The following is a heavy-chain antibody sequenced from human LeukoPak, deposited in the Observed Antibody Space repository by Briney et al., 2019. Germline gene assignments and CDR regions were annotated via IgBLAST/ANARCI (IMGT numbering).Heavy chain of an antibody. D-gene: IGHD3-9*01. CDR2: TSSSGSTI. J-gene: IGHJ4*02. CDR1: GITFSSYG. Sequence: PGGSLRLSCAASGITFSSYGMNWVRQAPGKGLEWVSYTSSSGSTIYYADSVRGRSTISRDNAKNSLYLQMNSLRAEDTAVYYCARDRNDILTGRYFDYWGQGTLVTVSS. V-gene: IGHV3-48*03. CDR3: ARDRNDILTGRYFDY.